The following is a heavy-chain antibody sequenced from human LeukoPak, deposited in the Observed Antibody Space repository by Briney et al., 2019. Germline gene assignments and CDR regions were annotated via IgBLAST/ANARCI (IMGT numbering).Heavy chain of an antibody. CDR1: GFTFSSFA. D-gene: IGHD3-3*01. J-gene: IGHJ3*02. CDR2: ISGGADTT. CDR3: ARELTIFGVVIQRYYTFDI. V-gene: IGHV3-23*01. Sequence: GGSLRLSCAASGFTFSSFAMIWVRQAPGKGLEWISAISGGADTTYYADSVKGRFTISRDNSKNTLYLQMDSLRAEDTAVYYCARELTIFGVVIQRYYTFDIWGQGTMVTVSS.